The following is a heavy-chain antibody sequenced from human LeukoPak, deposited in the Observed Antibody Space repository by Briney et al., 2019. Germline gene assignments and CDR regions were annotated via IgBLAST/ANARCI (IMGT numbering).Heavy chain of an antibody. CDR2: IIPIFGTA. J-gene: IGHJ5*02. V-gene: IGHV1-69*13. Sequence: SVKVSCKASGGTFSSYAISWVRQAPGQGLEWMGGIIPIFGTANYAQKFQGRVTITADESTSTAYMELSSLRSEDTAVYYCARLLLRYFDWLPHHNWFDPWGQGTLVTVSS. CDR1: GGTFSSYA. D-gene: IGHD3-9*01. CDR3: ARLLLRYFDWLPHHNWFDP.